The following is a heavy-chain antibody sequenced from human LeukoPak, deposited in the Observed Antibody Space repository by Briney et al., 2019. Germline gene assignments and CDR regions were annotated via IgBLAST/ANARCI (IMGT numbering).Heavy chain of an antibody. CDR1: GGSFSGYY. V-gene: IGHV4-34*01. Sequence: SETLSLTCAVYGGSFSGYYWSWIRQPPGKGLEWIGEINHSGSTNYSPSLKSRVTLSVDTSKNQFSLKLSSVTAADTAVYYCASGSYPFDYWGQGTLVTVSS. CDR3: ASGSYPFDY. CDR2: INHSGST. J-gene: IGHJ4*02.